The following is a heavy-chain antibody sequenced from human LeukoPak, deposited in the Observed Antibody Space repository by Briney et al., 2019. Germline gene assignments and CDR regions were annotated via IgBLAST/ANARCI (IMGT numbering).Heavy chain of an antibody. Sequence: GGSLRLSCAASGFTFSSYAVHWVRQAPGKGLEWVAVISYDGSNKYYADSVKGRFTISRDNSKNTLYLQMNSLRAEDTAVYYCARGAPQFGPKRYYGMDVWGQGTTVTASS. CDR3: ARGAPQFGPKRYYGMDV. CDR2: ISYDGSNK. V-gene: IGHV3-30*04. D-gene: IGHD3-16*01. J-gene: IGHJ6*02. CDR1: GFTFSSYA.